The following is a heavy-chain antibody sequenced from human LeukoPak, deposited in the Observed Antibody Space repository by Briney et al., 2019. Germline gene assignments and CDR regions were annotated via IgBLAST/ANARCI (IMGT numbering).Heavy chain of an antibody. CDR2: IYTSGST. Sequence: SQTLSLTCTVSGGSISSGSYYWSWIRQPAGKGLEWIGRIYTSGSTNYNPSLKSRVTISVDTSKNQFSLKLSSVTAADTAVYCCARDRVGQQLVGRNYYYYYMDVWGKGTTVTISS. D-gene: IGHD6-13*01. V-gene: IGHV4-61*02. J-gene: IGHJ6*03. CDR3: ARDRVGQQLVGRNYYYYYMDV. CDR1: GGSISSGSYY.